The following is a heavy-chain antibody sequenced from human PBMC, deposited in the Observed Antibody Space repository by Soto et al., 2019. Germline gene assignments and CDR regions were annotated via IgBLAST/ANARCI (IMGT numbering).Heavy chain of an antibody. D-gene: IGHD3-22*01. V-gene: IGHV3-9*01. CDR1: GFTVDDYA. Sequence: EVQLVESGRGLVQPGRSLRLSCAASGFTVDDYAMHWVRQAPGKGLEWVSGISWNSGSIGYADSVKGRFTISRDNAKNPLYLQMNSLRAEDTALYYCARDNKVGGYYGPWAGLTWFDPLGQGTLVTVSS. CDR3: ARDNKVGGYYGPWAGLTWFDP. J-gene: IGHJ5*02. CDR2: ISWNSGSI.